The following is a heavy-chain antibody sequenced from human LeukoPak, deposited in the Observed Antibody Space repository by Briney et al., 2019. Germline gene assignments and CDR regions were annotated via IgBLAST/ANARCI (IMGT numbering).Heavy chain of an antibody. D-gene: IGHD6-19*01. J-gene: IGHJ4*02. V-gene: IGHV4-4*09. CDR2: IYSSGST. CDR3: ARRAVAENYFDY. CDR1: VGSISGYY. Sequence: SETLSLTCTVSVGSISGYYWSWIRQPPGKGREWIGYIYSSGSTTYNSSLKSRVTISVDTSKNQFSLKLSSVTAADTAVYYCARRAVAENYFDYWGQGTLVTVSS.